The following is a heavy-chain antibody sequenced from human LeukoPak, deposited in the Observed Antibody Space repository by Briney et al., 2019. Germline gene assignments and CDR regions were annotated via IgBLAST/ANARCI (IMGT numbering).Heavy chain of an antibody. V-gene: IGHV4-61*05. D-gene: IGHD3-9*01. J-gene: IGHJ3*01. CDR1: GGSINISNNY. Sequence: SETRSLTCTVSGGSINISNNYWGWIRQPPGKGLEWIGYMYYTAPTNYNPSTKSRVTISVDISKNHLSLKLSSVTAADTAVYYCASGYFGDAFDVWGQGTMVTVSS. CDR3: ASGYFGDAFDV. CDR2: MYYTAPT.